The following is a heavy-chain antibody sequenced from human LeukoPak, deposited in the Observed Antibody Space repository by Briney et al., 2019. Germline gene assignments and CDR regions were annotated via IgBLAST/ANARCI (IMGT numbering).Heavy chain of an antibody. J-gene: IGHJ5*02. V-gene: IGHV1-18*01. D-gene: IGHD6-13*01. CDR3: ARAPDDSSSWYPPFLDP. Sequence: ASVKVSCKASGYTFTSYGISWVRQAPGQGLEWMGWISAYNGNTNYAQKLQGRVTMTTDTSTSTAYMELRSLRSDDTAVYYCARAPDDSSSWYPPFLDPWGQGTLVTVSS. CDR1: GYTFTSYG. CDR2: ISAYNGNT.